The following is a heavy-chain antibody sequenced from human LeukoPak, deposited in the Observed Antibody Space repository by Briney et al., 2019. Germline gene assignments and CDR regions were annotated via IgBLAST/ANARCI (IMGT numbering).Heavy chain of an antibody. CDR1: GFTFSSYW. D-gene: IGHD1-14*01. V-gene: IGHV3-7*05. CDR2: INQVGSAK. J-gene: IGHJ4*02. Sequence: GGSLRLSCSASGFTFSSYWMIWVRQAPGKGLEWVANINQVGSAKYYADSVKGRFTSSIDNSKNSLYLQMNSLRAEDTAVYFCARDHSEPGVFFDSWGQGTLVTVSS. CDR3: ARDHSEPGVFFDS.